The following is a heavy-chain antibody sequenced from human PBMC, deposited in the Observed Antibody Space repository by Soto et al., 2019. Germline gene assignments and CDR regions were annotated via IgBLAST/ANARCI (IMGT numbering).Heavy chain of an antibody. CDR2: INHSGST. J-gene: IGHJ5*02. CDR1: GGSFSCYY. CDR3: ARVKRIVVVVAAYNWFDP. V-gene: IGHV4-34*01. Sequence: SETLSLTCAVYGGSFSCYYWRWIRQPPGKGLEWIGEINHSGSTNYNPSLKSRVTISVDTSKNQFSLKLSSVTAADTAVYYCARVKRIVVVVAAYNWFDPWGQGNLVTVSS. D-gene: IGHD2-15*01.